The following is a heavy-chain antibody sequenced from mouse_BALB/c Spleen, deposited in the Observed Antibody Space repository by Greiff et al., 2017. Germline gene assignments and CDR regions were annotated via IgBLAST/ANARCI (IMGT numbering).Heavy chain of an antibody. CDR1: GYTFTSYV. J-gene: IGHJ2*01. CDR3: AREGRLLYYFDY. D-gene: IGHD3-3*01. CDR2: INPYNDGT. Sequence: EVKLMESGPELVKPGASVKMSCKASGYTFTSYVMHWVKQKPGQGLEWIGYINPYNDGTKYNEKFKGKATLTSDKSSSTAYMELSSLTSEDSAVYYCAREGRLLYYFDYWGQGTTLTVSS. V-gene: IGHV1-14*01.